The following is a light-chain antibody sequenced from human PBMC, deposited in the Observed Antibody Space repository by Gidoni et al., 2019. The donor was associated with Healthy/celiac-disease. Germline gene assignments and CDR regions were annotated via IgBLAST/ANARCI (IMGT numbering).Light chain of an antibody. V-gene: IGKV3-15*01. Sequence: EIVMTQSPATLSVSPGERATLSCRASQSVSSNLAWYQQKPGQPPRILIYGASTRATGIPTRFSGSGSGTEFTLTISSLQSEDFAVYYCQQYNNWPPITCXQXTRLEIK. CDR2: GAS. CDR1: QSVSSN. J-gene: IGKJ5*01. CDR3: QQYNNWPPIT.